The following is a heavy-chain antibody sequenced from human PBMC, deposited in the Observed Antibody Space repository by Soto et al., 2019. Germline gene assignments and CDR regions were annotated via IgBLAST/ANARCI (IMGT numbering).Heavy chain of an antibody. D-gene: IGHD4-4*01. Sequence: SQALSLPCTVSAGPPSPYHWSWIRQPPGKGLEWIGYIYYSGSTNYNPSLKSRVTISVDTSKNQFSLKLSSVTAADTAVYYCARGGYSYWGQGTLVTVS. CDR2: IYYSGST. CDR3: ARGGYSY. J-gene: IGHJ4*02. CDR1: AGPPSPYH. V-gene: IGHV4-59*01.